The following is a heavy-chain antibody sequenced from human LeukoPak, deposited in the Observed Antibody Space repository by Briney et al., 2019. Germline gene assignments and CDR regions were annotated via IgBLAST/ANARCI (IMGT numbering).Heavy chain of an antibody. J-gene: IGHJ4*02. V-gene: IGHV4-59*01. CDR1: GGYISSYY. D-gene: IGHD2-2*01. CDR2: IYYSGST. CDR3: ARVAGAAADY. Sequence: SETLSLTCTVSGGYISSYYWSWIRQPPGKGLEWIGYIYYSGSTNYNPSLKSRVTISLDTSKNQFSLKLTSVTAADTAVYYCARVAGAAADYWGQGTLVTVSS.